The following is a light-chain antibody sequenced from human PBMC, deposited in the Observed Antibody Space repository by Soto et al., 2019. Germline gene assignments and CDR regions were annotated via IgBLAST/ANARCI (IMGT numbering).Light chain of an antibody. CDR1: QNVGSSY. V-gene: IGKV3-20*01. CDR2: AAS. Sequence: EIVLTQSPGTLSLSPGERATLSCRASQNVGSSYLAWLQQKPGQAPRLLIYAASNRATGVPDRFSGSGSGTDFTLIINRLAPEDFAVYYCHQYGSSPRTFGQGTKVDI. CDR3: HQYGSSPRT. J-gene: IGKJ1*01.